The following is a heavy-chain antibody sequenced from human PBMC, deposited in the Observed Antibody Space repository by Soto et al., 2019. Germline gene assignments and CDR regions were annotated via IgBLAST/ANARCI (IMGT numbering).Heavy chain of an antibody. J-gene: IGHJ6*02. V-gene: IGHV4-31*03. CDR3: ATDYYGAGSHYYYYGMEL. CDR1: GDSITSGGYY. CDR2: IYHIGGA. D-gene: IGHD3-10*01. Sequence: SETLSLTCTVSGDSITSGGYYWSWLRQQPGKGLEWIGYIYHIGGASYNPSLRGRAVISIDTSKNQFFLRMNAVTAADAATYYCATDYYGAGSHYYYYGMELSGRVTTFTVCS.